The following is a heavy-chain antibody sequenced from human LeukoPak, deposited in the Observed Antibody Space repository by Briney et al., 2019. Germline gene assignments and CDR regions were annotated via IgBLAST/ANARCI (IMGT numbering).Heavy chain of an antibody. Sequence: QSGGSLRLSCAASGFTFSTSWMHWVRQTPGKGLVWVSRINTDGSSTNYADSVKGRFTISRDNAKNTLYLQMNSLRAEDTAVYYCARALGYSTQCWGQGTLVTVSS. CDR2: INTDGSST. J-gene: IGHJ4*02. V-gene: IGHV3-74*01. CDR3: ARALGYSTQC. CDR1: GFTFSTSW. D-gene: IGHD6-13*01.